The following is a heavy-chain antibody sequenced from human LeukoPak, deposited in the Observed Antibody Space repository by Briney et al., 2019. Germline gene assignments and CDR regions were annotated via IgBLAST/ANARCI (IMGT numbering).Heavy chain of an antibody. CDR3: AASSGVTLGRF. CDR1: AFIFSGHW. J-gene: IGHJ4*02. Sequence: GGSLRLSCEGSAFIFSGHWMNWVRQTPGKGLEWVASIKEDGSERQYVDSVKGRFSISRDNTKGSLFLQLNSLRAEDTAVYYCAASSGVTLGRFWGQGALVTVSS. D-gene: IGHD3-16*01. V-gene: IGHV3-7*03. CDR2: IKEDGSER.